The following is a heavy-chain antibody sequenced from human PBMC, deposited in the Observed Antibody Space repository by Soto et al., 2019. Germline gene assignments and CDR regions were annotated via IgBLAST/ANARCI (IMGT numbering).Heavy chain of an antibody. Sequence: EVQLVESGGGLIQPGGSLRLSCAASGFTVSSNYMSWVRQAPGKGLEWVSVIYSGGSTYYADSVKGRFTISRDNSKNTLYLQMNSLRAEDTAVYYCARITEPGYSSGWHIFDYWGQGTLVTVSS. CDR3: ARITEPGYSSGWHIFDY. J-gene: IGHJ4*02. D-gene: IGHD6-19*01. V-gene: IGHV3-53*01. CDR2: IYSGGST. CDR1: GFTVSSNY.